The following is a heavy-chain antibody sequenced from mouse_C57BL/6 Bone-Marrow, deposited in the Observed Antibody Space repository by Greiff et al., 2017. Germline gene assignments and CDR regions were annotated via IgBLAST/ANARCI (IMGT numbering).Heavy chain of an antibody. Sequence: EVQLVESGGGLVQPKGSLKLSCAASGFSFNTYAMNWVRQAPGKGLEWVARIRSKSNNYATYYADSVKDRFTISRDDSESMLYLQMNNLKTEDTAMYYCVRPNYDYDGYYAMDYWGQGTSVTVSS. CDR1: GFSFNTYA. D-gene: IGHD2-4*01. V-gene: IGHV10-1*01. CDR3: VRPNYDYDGYYAMDY. J-gene: IGHJ4*01. CDR2: IRSKSNNYAT.